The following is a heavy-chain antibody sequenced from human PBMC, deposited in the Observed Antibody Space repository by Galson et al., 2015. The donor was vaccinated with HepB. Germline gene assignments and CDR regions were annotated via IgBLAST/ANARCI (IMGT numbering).Heavy chain of an antibody. J-gene: IGHJ4*02. CDR1: GFTFSSYG. CDR2: IWCDGSNK. CDR3: ARDSSSLHFDY. V-gene: IGHV3-33*01. Sequence: SLRLSCAASGFTFSSYGMHWVRQAPGKGLEWVAVIWCDGSNKYYADSVKGRFTISRDNSKNTLYLQMNSLRAEDTAVYYCARDSSSLHFDYWGQGTLVTVSS. D-gene: IGHD6-6*01.